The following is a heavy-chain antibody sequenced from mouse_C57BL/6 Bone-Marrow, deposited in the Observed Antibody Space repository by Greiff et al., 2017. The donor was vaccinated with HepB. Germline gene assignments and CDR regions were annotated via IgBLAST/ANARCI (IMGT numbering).Heavy chain of an antibody. J-gene: IGHJ4*01. V-gene: IGHV1-52*01. Sequence: QVQLQQPGAELVRPGSSVKLSCKASGYTFTSYWMHWVKQRPIQGLEWIGNIDPSDSETHYNQKFKSKATLTVDKPSSTAYMQLSSLTSEDSAVYYCAREGYLYAMDYWGQGTSVTVSS. CDR2: IDPSDSET. CDR1: GYTFTSYW. D-gene: IGHD2-2*01. CDR3: AREGYLYAMDY.